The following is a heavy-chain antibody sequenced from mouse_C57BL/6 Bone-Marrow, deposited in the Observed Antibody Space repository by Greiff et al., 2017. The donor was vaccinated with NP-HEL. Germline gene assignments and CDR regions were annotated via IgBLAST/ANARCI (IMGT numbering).Heavy chain of an antibody. CDR3: AKTGTGFAY. CDR2: INPGSGGT. V-gene: IGHV1-54*01. D-gene: IGHD4-1*01. Sequence: QVQLQQSGAELVRPGTSVKVPCKASGYAFTNYLIEWVKQRPGQGLEWIGVINPGSGGTNYNEKFKGKATLTADKSSSTAYMQLSSLTSEDSAVYFCAKTGTGFAYWGQGTLVTVSA. CDR1: GYAFTNYL. J-gene: IGHJ3*01.